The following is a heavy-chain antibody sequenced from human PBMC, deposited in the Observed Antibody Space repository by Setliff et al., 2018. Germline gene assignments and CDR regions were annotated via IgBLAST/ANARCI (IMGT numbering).Heavy chain of an antibody. CDR3: ARGYAYSYGFDY. J-gene: IGHJ4*02. V-gene: IGHV3-21*01. CDR2: ISSSSDYI. CDR1: GFTFRTYN. Sequence: PGGSLRLSCTASGFTFRTYNMNWVRQAPGKGLEWVSSISSSSDYIYYADSVKGRFTISRDNAKNSLYLQMNSLRAEDTAVYYCARGYAYSYGFDYWGQGTPIAVSS. D-gene: IGHD3-16*01.